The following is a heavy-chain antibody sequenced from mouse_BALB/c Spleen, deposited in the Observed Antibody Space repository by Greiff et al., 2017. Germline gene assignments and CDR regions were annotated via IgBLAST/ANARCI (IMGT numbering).Heavy chain of an antibody. CDR1: GFAFSSYD. D-gene: IGHD2-2*01. J-gene: IGHJ3*01. CDR3: ARLWLRQAWFAY. Sequence: EVQGVESGGGLVKPGGSLKLSCAASGFAFSSYDMSWVRQTPEKRLEWVAYISSGGGSTYYPDTVKGRFTISRDNAKNTLYLQMSSLKSEDTAMYYCARLWLRQAWFAYWGQGTLVTVSA. V-gene: IGHV5-12-1*01. CDR2: ISSGGGST.